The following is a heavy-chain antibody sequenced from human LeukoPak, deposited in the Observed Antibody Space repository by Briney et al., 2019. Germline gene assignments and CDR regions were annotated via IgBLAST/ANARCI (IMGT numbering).Heavy chain of an antibody. CDR3: ARTRSGWYGE. Sequence: PGGSLRLSCAASGFTVSSNYMSWVRRAPGKGLEWVSVIYSGGTTYYADSVRGRFTISRDNSKNTLYLQMNSLRAEDTAVYYCARTRSGWYGEWGQGTLVTVSS. D-gene: IGHD6-19*01. CDR2: IYSGGTT. V-gene: IGHV3-53*01. J-gene: IGHJ4*02. CDR1: GFTVSSNY.